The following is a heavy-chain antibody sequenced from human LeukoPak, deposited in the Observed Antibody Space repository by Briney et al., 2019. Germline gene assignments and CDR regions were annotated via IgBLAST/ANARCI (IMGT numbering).Heavy chain of an antibody. CDR3: ARVNINNWHSCDY. Sequence: SETLSLTCTVSGVSISGSYWSWIRQLPGKELEWIGYIYYSGTTNYNPSLKSRVTISVDTSRNQFSLNLSSVTAADTAVYYCARVNINNWHSCDYWGQGTLVTVSS. D-gene: IGHD1-1*01. V-gene: IGHV4-59*12. CDR2: IYYSGTT. CDR1: GVSISGSY. J-gene: IGHJ4*02.